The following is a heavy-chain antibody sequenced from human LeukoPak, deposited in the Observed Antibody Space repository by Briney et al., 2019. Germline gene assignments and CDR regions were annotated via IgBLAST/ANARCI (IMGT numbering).Heavy chain of an antibody. CDR1: GFTFSTYW. V-gene: IGHV3-48*04. CDR3: ARGSYTGFDLYFDH. Sequence: GGSLRLSCAASGFTFSTYWMTWVRQAPGKGLEWVSYISSNSRTIYYADSVKGRFTISRDNTRNSVFLQLNSLRVEDTGFYYCARGSYTGFDLYFDHWGQGTLVTVSS. J-gene: IGHJ4*02. D-gene: IGHD5-12*01. CDR2: ISSNSRTI.